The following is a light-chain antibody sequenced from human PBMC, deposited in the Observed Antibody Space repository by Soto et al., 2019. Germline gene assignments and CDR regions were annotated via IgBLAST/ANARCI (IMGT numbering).Light chain of an antibody. Sequence: QSALTQHPSASGSPGQSVTISCTGTSSDVGGYKYVSWYQQHPGKAPKLMIFEVNKRPSGVPDRFSGSKSGNTASLTVSGLQAEDEADYYCSSYAGITSAGVFGTGTKLTVL. V-gene: IGLV2-8*01. CDR3: SSYAGITSAGV. CDR1: SSDVGGYKY. CDR2: EVN. J-gene: IGLJ1*01.